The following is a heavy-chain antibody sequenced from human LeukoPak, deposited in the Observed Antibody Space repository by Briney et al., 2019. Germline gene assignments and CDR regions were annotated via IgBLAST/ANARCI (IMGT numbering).Heavy chain of an antibody. V-gene: IGHV1-18*01. J-gene: IGHJ5*01. CDR2: ISAYNGNT. CDR1: GYTFTSYG. Sequence: ASVKVSCKASGYTFTSYGISWVRQAPGQGLEWMGWISAYNGNTNYAQKLQGRVTMTRDTSTSTVYMELSSLRSEDTAVYYCGRVFDGSGSYTWFDPWGKEPWSPSPQ. CDR3: GRVFDGSGSYTWFDP. D-gene: IGHD3-10*01.